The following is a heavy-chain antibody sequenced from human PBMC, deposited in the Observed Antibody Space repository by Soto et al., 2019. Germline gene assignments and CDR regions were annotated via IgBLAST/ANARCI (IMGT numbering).Heavy chain of an antibody. Sequence: QVRLVQSGTEVKKAGSSVRVSCRASGYSFTKYYVHWMRQAPGQGLEWMGWINPNSDNTKSSQKFHGRVNMTSXTXIXXAYMELSGLKSDDTAVYYCARDAEERFFDRLLKNYHYGMDVWGQGTTVTVSS. CDR3: ARDAEERFFDRLLKNYHYGMDV. V-gene: IGHV1-2*02. CDR1: GYSFTKYY. CDR2: INPNSDNT. J-gene: IGHJ6*02. D-gene: IGHD3-9*01.